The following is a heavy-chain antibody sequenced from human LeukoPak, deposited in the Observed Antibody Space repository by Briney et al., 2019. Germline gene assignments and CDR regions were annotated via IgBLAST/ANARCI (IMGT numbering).Heavy chain of an antibody. D-gene: IGHD6-19*01. V-gene: IGHV1-2*02. Sequence: GASVTVSCTASGYTFTGYYMHWVRQAPGQGLEWMGWINPNSGGTNYAQKFQGRVTMTRDTSISTAYMELSRLRSDDTAVYYCATTGAHSSGWYLYWGQGTLVTVSS. J-gene: IGHJ4*02. CDR1: GYTFTGYY. CDR3: ATTGAHSSGWYLY. CDR2: INPNSGGT.